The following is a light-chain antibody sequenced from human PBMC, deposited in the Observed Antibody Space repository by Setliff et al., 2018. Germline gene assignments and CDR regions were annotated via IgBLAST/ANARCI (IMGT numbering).Light chain of an antibody. CDR3: QSYDSSLSAYVV. V-gene: IGLV1-40*01. J-gene: IGLJ2*01. CDR1: SSNIGAGYD. CDR2: GNS. Sequence: QSVLTQPPSVSGAPGQRVTISCTGSSSNIGAGYDVHWYQQLPGTAPKLLIYGNSNRPSGVPDRFSGSKSGTSASLAITGLQAEDEADYYCQSYDSSLSAYVVFGGGTQRTVL.